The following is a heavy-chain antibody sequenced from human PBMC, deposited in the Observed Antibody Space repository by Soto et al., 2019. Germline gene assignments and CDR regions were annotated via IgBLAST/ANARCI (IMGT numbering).Heavy chain of an antibody. CDR3: ARTDVVVVAATTSFGY. V-gene: IGHV1-3*01. CDR2: INAGNGNT. Sequence: ASVRVSCKXSGYTFTSYAMHWVRQAPGQRLEWMGWINAGNGNTKYSQKFQGRVTITRDTSASTAYMELSSLRSEDTAVYYCARTDVVVVAATTSFGYWGQGTLVTVSS. CDR1: GYTFTSYA. J-gene: IGHJ4*02. D-gene: IGHD2-15*01.